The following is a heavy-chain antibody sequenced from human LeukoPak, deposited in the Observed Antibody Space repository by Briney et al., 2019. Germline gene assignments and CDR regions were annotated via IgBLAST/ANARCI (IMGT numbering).Heavy chain of an antibody. J-gene: IGHJ4*02. CDR1: GFTFSSDW. Sequence: GGSLRLSRAASGFTFSSDWMSWVRQAPGKGLEWVANIKKDGNEKYYVDSVKGRFTISRDNARSSLYLQMNSLRAEDTAVYYCARGRYSSTTYYFDYWGQGTLVTVSS. CDR3: ARGRYSSTTYYFDY. CDR2: IKKDGNEK. D-gene: IGHD6-13*01. V-gene: IGHV3-7*03.